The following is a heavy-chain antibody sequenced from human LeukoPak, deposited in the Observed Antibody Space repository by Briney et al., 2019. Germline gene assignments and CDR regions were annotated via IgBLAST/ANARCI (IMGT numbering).Heavy chain of an antibody. J-gene: IGHJ4*02. CDR3: ARVHGYSYGYLDY. Sequence: PSETLSLTCAVYGGSFSGYYWSWIRQPPGKGLEWIGGINHSGSTNYNPSLKSRVTISVDTSKNQFSLKLSSVTAADTAVYYCARVHGYSYGYLDYWGQGTLVTVSS. CDR2: INHSGST. D-gene: IGHD5-18*01. CDR1: GGSFSGYY. V-gene: IGHV4-34*01.